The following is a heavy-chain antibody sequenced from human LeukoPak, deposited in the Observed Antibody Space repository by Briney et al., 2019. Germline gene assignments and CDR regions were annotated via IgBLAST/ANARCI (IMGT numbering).Heavy chain of an antibody. Sequence: GSLRLSSAASGFTFNTYSMNWVRQAPGKGLEWLSYVKSGNYDIQYADSVTGRFTVSRDSATNSLYLQMNDLKAEDTAVYYCARDSDWAFDYWGQGSLVTVSS. J-gene: IGHJ4*02. D-gene: IGHD3-9*01. V-gene: IGHV3-48*01. CDR2: VKSGNYDI. CDR3: ARDSDWAFDY. CDR1: GFTFNTYS.